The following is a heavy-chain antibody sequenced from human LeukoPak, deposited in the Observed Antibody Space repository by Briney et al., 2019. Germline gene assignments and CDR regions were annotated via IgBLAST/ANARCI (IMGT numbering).Heavy chain of an antibody. V-gene: IGHV3-21*01. J-gene: IGHJ5*02. CDR2: ISSSSSYI. CDR1: GFTFSSYS. Sequence: GGSLRLSCAASGFTFSSYSMNWVRQAPGKGLEWVSSISSSSSYIYHADSVKGRFTISRDNAKNSLYLQMNSLRAEDTAVYYCARDSYSNYWFDPWGQGTLVTVSS. CDR3: ARDSYSNYWFDP. D-gene: IGHD4-11*01.